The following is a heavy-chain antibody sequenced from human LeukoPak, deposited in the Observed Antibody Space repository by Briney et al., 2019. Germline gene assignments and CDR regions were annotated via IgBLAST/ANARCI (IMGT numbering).Heavy chain of an antibody. CDR2: IYWNDDK. CDR3: AHTGGTYDTAYYFDY. CDR1: GFSLSTSGVG. Sequence: SGPTLVNPTQTLTLTCTFSGFSLSTSGVGVGWIRQPPGKALEWLALIYWNDDKRYSPSLKSRLTITKDTSKNQVVLTMTNMDPVDTATYYCAHTGGTYDTAYYFDYWGQGTLVTVSS. V-gene: IGHV2-5*01. J-gene: IGHJ4*02. D-gene: IGHD3-9*01.